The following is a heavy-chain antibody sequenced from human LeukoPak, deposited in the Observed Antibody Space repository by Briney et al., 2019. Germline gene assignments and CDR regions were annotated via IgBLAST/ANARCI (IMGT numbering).Heavy chain of an antibody. CDR3: ATQGNDFWSGYYLIGGD. V-gene: IGHV3-21*01. Sequence: GGSLRLSCAASGFTFSSYSMNWVRQAPGKGLECVSSISSSSSYIYYADSVKGRFTISRDNAKNSLYLQMNSLRAEDTAVYYCATQGNDFWSGYYLIGGDWGQGTLVTVSS. CDR2: ISSSSSYI. J-gene: IGHJ4*02. CDR1: GFTFSSYS. D-gene: IGHD3-3*01.